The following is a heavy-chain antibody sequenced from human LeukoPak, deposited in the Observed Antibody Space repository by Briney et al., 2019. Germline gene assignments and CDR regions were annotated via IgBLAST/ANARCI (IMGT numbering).Heavy chain of an antibody. CDR1: GYSISSGYY. Sequence: SETLSLTCTVSGYSISSGYYWGWTRQPPGKGLEWIGSIYHSGSTYYNPSLKSRVTISVDTSKNQFSLKLSSVTAADTAVYYCARDPVDTAMVWYAFDIWGQGTMVTVSS. CDR3: ARDPVDTAMVWYAFDI. J-gene: IGHJ3*02. CDR2: IYHSGST. D-gene: IGHD5-18*01. V-gene: IGHV4-38-2*02.